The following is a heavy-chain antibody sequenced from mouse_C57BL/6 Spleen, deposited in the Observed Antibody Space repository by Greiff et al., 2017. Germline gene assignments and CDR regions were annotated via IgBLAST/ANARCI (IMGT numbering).Heavy chain of an antibody. Sequence: QVQLQQPGAELVRPGSSVKLSCKASGYTFTSYWMAWVKQRPGQGLEWIGNIYPSDSETHYNQKFKDKATLTVDKSSSTAYMQLSSLTSEVSAVYCCARYYDYDDYVEYWGQGTTLTVSS. CDR3: ARYYDYDDYVEY. J-gene: IGHJ2*01. D-gene: IGHD2-4*01. V-gene: IGHV1-61*01. CDR2: IYPSDSET. CDR1: GYTFTSYW.